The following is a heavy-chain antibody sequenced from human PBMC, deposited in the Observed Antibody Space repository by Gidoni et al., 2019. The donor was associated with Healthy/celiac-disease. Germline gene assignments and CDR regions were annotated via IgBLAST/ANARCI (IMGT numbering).Heavy chain of an antibody. V-gene: IGHV4-34*01. CDR2: INHSGST. CDR3: ARGGWGYCSSTSCYMFGDYYYMDV. CDR1: GGSFSGYY. Sequence: QVQLQQWGAGLLKPSETLSLTCAVYGGSFSGYYWSWIRQPPGKGLEWIGEINHSGSTNYNPSLKSRVTISVDTSKNQFSLKLSSVTAADTAVYYCARGGWGYCSSTSCYMFGDYYYMDVWGKGTTVTVSS. J-gene: IGHJ6*03. D-gene: IGHD2-2*02.